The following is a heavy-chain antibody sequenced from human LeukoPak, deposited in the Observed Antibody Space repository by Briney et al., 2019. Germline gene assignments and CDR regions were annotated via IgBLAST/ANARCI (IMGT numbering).Heavy chain of an antibody. CDR3: ASQGRATKAFDVFE. J-gene: IGHJ3*02. CDR2: IRYDGSNK. D-gene: IGHD1-26*01. CDR1: GFTFSSYG. Sequence: GGSLRLSCAASGFTFSSYGMHWVRQAPGKGLEWVAFIRYDGSNKYYADSVKGRFTISRDNSKNTLYLQMNSLRAEDTAVYYCASQGRATKAFDVFEIGAKGQWSPSLQ. V-gene: IGHV3-30*02.